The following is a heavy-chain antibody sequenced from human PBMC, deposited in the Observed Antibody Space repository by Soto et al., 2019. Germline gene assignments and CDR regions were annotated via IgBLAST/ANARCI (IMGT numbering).Heavy chain of an antibody. CDR1: GGTFSSYT. CDR2: IIPILGIA. J-gene: IGHJ3*02. Sequence: QVQLVQSGAEVKKPGSSVKVSCKASGGTFSSYTISWVRQAPGQGLEWMGRIIPILGIANYAQKVQGRVTTPADKSTSPAYMELSSLRSEDTAVYYCANAPYYYDSSGYPKRAFDIWGQGTMVTVSS. D-gene: IGHD3-22*01. V-gene: IGHV1-69*02. CDR3: ANAPYYYDSSGYPKRAFDI.